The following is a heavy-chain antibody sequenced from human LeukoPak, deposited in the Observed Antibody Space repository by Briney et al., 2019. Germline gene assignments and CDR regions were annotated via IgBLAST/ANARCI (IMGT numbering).Heavy chain of an antibody. CDR2: ISYDGSNK. Sequence: GGSLRLSCAASGFTFSSYGVHWVRQAPGKGLEWVAVISYDGSNKYYADSVKGRFTISRDNSKNTLYLQMNSLRAEDTAVYYCAKDGEYSSFMDVWGQGTTVTVSS. V-gene: IGHV3-30*18. CDR3: AKDGEYSSFMDV. CDR1: GFTFSSYG. D-gene: IGHD6-6*01. J-gene: IGHJ6*02.